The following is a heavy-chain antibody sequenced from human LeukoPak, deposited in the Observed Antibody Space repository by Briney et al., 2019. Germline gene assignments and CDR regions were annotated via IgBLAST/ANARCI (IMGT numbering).Heavy chain of an antibody. V-gene: IGHV1-18*01. Sequence: ASVEVSCKASGYTFTSYGISWVRQAPGQGLEWMGWISAYNGNTNYAQKLQGRVTTTTDTSTSTAYMELRSLRSDDTAVYYCARVSGPIGPSNSFDYWGQGTLVTVSS. CDR1: GYTFTSYG. J-gene: IGHJ4*02. D-gene: IGHD3-10*01. CDR3: ARVSGPIGPSNSFDY. CDR2: ISAYNGNT.